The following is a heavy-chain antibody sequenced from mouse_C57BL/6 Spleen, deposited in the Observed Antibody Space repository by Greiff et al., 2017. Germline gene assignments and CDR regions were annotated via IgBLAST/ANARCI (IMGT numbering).Heavy chain of an antibody. J-gene: IGHJ4*01. CDR1: GYAFSSSW. CDR3: ATDGYYAYAMDY. Sequence: QVQLQQSGPELVKPGASVKISCKASGYAFSSSWMNWVKQRPGKGLEWIGRNYPGDGDTNYNGKFKGKATLTADKSSSTAYMQLSSLTSEDSAVYFCATDGYYAYAMDYWGQGTSVTVSS. V-gene: IGHV1-82*01. D-gene: IGHD2-3*01. CDR2: NYPGDGDT.